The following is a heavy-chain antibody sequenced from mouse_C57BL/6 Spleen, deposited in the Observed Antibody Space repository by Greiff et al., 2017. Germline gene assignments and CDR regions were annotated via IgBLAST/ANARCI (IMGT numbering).Heavy chain of an antibody. CDR2: IDPNSGGT. D-gene: IGHD1-1*01. CDR3: SREREWTLVASDY. J-gene: IGHJ2*01. Sequence: QVQLQQPGAELVKPGASVTLSCKASGYTFTSYWMHWVKQRPGRGLEWIGRIDPNSGGTKYNEKFKSKATLTVDKPSSTAYMQLISLTSEDSAVXYCSREREWTLVASDYWGQGTTLTVSS. CDR1: GYTFTSYW. V-gene: IGHV1-72*01.